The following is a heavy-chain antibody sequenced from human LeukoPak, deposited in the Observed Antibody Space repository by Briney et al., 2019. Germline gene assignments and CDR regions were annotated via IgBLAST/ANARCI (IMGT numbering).Heavy chain of an antibody. CDR1: GFTSSNAW. Sequence: GGSLRLSCAASGFTSSNAWMSWVRQAPGKGLEWVGRIKSKTDGGTTDYAAPVKGRFTISRDDSKNTLYLQMNSLKTEDTAVYYCTTRGRLTGTTQGAFDIWGQGTMVTVSS. CDR3: TTRGRLTGTTQGAFDI. CDR2: IKSKTDGGTT. V-gene: IGHV3-15*01. D-gene: IGHD3-9*01. J-gene: IGHJ3*02.